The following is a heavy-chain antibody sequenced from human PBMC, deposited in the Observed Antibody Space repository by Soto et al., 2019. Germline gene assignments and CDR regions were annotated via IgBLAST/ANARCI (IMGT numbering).Heavy chain of an antibody. CDR1: GGSISSYY. CDR3: ARSFGWYAVDS. V-gene: IGHV4-59*12. J-gene: IGHJ4*02. Sequence: PSETLSFTCTVSGGSISSYYWSWIRQPPGKDLEWLGDMSHGGSTNYNPSLKSRVTILLDKSKNQFSLSLSFMTAADTAKYYCARSFGWYAVDSWGQGILVTVSS. D-gene: IGHD6-19*01. CDR2: MSHGGST.